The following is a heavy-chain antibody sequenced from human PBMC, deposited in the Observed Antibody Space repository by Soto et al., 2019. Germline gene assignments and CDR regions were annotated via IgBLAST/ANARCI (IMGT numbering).Heavy chain of an antibody. V-gene: IGHV4-34*01. CDR1: GGSFSDYI. Sequence: SETLSLTCDVYGGSFSDYIWTWIRQTPGKGLQWIGQINHSGSANYNPSLKSRVTISVDTSNDQFSLKLNSVTAADTAVYYCATRTDYYYGSGSLGGMDVWGQGTTVTVSS. CDR3: ATRTDYYYGSGSLGGMDV. J-gene: IGHJ6*02. CDR2: INHSGSA. D-gene: IGHD3-10*01.